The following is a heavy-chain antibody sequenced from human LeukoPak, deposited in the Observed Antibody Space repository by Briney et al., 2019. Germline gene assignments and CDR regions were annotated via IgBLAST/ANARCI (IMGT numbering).Heavy chain of an antibody. CDR3: TTDDYYSNTPFDLDSFDF. D-gene: IGHD2-21*02. Sequence: PGGSLRLSYEGSGFTFSQAWMSWVRQAPGKGLEWVGRVKSYPEGMATDYAAPVKGRFTISRGDPKNTLFLQMNSLKTEDTAVYYCTTDDYYSNTPFDLDSFDFWGQGTMVTVSS. J-gene: IGHJ3*01. CDR1: GFTFSQAW. CDR2: VKSYPEGMAT. V-gene: IGHV3-15*01.